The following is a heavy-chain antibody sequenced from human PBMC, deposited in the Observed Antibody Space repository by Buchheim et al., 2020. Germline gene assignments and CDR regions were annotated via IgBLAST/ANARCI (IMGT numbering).Heavy chain of an antibody. CDR3: TKTPGGVIDS. CDR2: ISAGGGST. D-gene: IGHD3-10*01. Sequence: EVQLVESGGGLVQPGGSLRLSCAASGFTFSSYAMSWVRQAPGKGLEWVSTISAGGGSTYYADSVKGRFTISRDNSKNTLYLEMNSRGAEDTALYYCTKTPGGVIDSWGQGTL. V-gene: IGHV3-23*04. CDR1: GFTFSSYA. J-gene: IGHJ4*02.